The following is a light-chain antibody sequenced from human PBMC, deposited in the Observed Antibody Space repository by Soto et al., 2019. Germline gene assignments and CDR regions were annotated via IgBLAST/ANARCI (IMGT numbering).Light chain of an antibody. Sequence: EILLTQYPGTLSLSPGERATLSCRASQSVSSIYLAWYQQKPGQAPRLLIYGASSRATGIPDRFSGSGSGTHFTLTISTLEPEDFAVYYCQQYRGTFGQGTQVEI. CDR2: GAS. CDR1: QSVSSIY. V-gene: IGKV3-20*01. CDR3: QQYRGT. J-gene: IGKJ1*01.